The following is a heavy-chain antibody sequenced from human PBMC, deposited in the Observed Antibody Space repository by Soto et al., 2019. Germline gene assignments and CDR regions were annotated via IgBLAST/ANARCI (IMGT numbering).Heavy chain of an antibody. Sequence: GESLKISCKGSGYIFTSYWIGWVHQMPGKGLEWMAIIYPGDSDIRYSPSLQGQITISADKSISTAYLQWSSLKASDTAIYYCARQPSNGQWFVWGQGTTVTVSS. V-gene: IGHV5-51*07. J-gene: IGHJ6*02. D-gene: IGHD3-22*01. CDR3: ARQPSNGQWFV. CDR1: GYIFTSYW. CDR2: IYPGDSDI.